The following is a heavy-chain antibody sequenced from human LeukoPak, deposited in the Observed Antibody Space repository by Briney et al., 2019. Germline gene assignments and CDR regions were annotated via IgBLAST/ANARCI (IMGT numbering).Heavy chain of an antibody. CDR3: ARVLGWLQPNFDY. V-gene: IGHV4-34*01. D-gene: IGHD5-24*01. CDR1: GGSFSDYY. J-gene: IGHJ4*02. Sequence: SETLSLTCAVYGGSFSDYYWSWIRQPPGKGLEWIGEINHSGGTNYNPSLKSRVTISVDTSKNQFSLKVSSVTAADTAVYYCARVLGWLQPNFDYWGQGTLVTVSS. CDR2: INHSGGT.